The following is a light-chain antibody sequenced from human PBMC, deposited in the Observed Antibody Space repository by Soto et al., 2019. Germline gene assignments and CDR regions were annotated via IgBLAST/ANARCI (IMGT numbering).Light chain of an antibody. CDR1: QSVGSA. Sequence: IWLPPSPSTLSLSPGASAPLSCRASQSVGSALVWYRQKPGKAPRVLIYGASNWATGVPERFSGSGSGTEFTLTVSSLQPDDFAIYFCQQYFEWPGTFGQGSKVDI. CDR2: GAS. J-gene: IGKJ1*01. V-gene: IGKV3-11*01. CDR3: QQYFEWPGT.